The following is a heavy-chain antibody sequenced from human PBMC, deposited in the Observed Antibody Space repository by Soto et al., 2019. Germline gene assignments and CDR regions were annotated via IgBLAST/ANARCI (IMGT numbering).Heavy chain of an antibody. CDR1: GGSISSYY. CDR2: IYYSGST. Sequence: SETLSLTCTVSGGSISSYYWSWIRQPPGKGLEWIGYIYYSGSTNYNPSLKSRVTISVDTSKNQFSLKLSSVTAADTAVYYCARHETLYSSSWYRGGHFDYWGQGTLVTVSS. J-gene: IGHJ4*02. D-gene: IGHD6-13*01. CDR3: ARHETLYSSSWYRGGHFDY. V-gene: IGHV4-59*08.